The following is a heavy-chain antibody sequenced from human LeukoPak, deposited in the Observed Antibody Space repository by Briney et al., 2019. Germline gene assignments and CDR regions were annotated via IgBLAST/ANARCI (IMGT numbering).Heavy chain of an antibody. CDR2: ISWNSGSI. V-gene: IGHV3-9*01. CDR3: ARTQDGEIDY. CDR1: GFTFDDYA. Sequence: GGSLRLSCAASGFTFDDYAMRWVRHAPGKGLEWVSGISWNSGSIGYADSVKGRFTISRDNAKNYLYLQMNSLRAEDTAVYYCARTQDGEIDYWGQGTLVTVSS. J-gene: IGHJ4*02. D-gene: IGHD1/OR15-1a*01.